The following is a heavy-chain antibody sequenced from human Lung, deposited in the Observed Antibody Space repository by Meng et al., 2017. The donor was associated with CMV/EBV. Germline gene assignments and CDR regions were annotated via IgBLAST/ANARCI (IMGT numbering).Heavy chain of an antibody. CDR1: GFTFSSHW. CDR3: ARVRGYCSLTSCTPLHF. CDR2: IYSGGSST. Sequence: GGSXRLXXAASGFTFSSHWMSWVRQAPGKGLEWVAVIYSGGSSTYYADPVKGRFTISRDNSKNTLYLQMNSLSADDTAVYYCARVRGYCSLTSCTPLHFWXQGTXVTVSS. J-gene: IGHJ4*01. V-gene: IGHV3-23*03. D-gene: IGHD2-2*01.